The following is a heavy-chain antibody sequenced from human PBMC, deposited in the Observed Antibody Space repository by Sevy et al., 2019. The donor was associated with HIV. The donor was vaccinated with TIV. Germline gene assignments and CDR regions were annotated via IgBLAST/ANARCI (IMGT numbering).Heavy chain of an antibody. Sequence: SETLSLTCAVYCGSFSGYYWSWIRQPPGKGLEWIGEINHSGSTNYNPSLKSRVTISVDTSKNQFSLKLSSVTAADTAVYYCAREAWTYSSSWYSTYYYYYGMDVWGQGTTVTVSS. J-gene: IGHJ6*02. CDR3: AREAWTYSSSWYSTYYYYYGMDV. CDR2: INHSGST. CDR1: CGSFSGYY. V-gene: IGHV4-34*01. D-gene: IGHD6-13*01.